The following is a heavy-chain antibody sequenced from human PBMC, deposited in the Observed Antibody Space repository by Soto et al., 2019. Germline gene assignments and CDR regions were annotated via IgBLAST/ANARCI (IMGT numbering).Heavy chain of an antibody. V-gene: IGHV3-30*18. Sequence: QAQLVESGGCVVQPGRSLRLSCAASGFTFSHYAMHWVRQAPGKGLEWVALMSYDGSNEYYAESVKGRFSISRDNSKNTLYLQMNSLRAEDTAVYYCAKDGSHNFDYWGQGTLVTVSS. J-gene: IGHJ4*02. CDR1: GFTFSHYA. CDR3: AKDGSHNFDY. D-gene: IGHD1-26*01. CDR2: MSYDGSNE.